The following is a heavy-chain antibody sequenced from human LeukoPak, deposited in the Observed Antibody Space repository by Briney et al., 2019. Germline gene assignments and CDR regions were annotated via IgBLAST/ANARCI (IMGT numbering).Heavy chain of an antibody. Sequence: GGSLRLSCAASGFTFSSYGMHWVRQAPGKGLEWVAVIWYDGSNKYYADSVKDRFTISRDNSKNTLYLQMNSLRAEDTAVYYCAGGEMATIISLDYWGQGTLVTVSS. CDR3: AGGEMATIISLDY. V-gene: IGHV3-33*01. J-gene: IGHJ4*02. CDR1: GFTFSSYG. D-gene: IGHD5-24*01. CDR2: IWYDGSNK.